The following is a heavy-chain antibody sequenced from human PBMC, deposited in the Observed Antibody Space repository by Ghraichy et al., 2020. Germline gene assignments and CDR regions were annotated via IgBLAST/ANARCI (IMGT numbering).Heavy chain of an antibody. Sequence: GSLRLSCAASGFTFSDYYMSWIRQAPGKGLEWVSYISSSGSMIYYADSVKGRFTISRDKAKNSLYLQMNSLSAEDTAVYYCARGQSVTENFQHWGQGTLVTVSS. V-gene: IGHV3-11*01. D-gene: IGHD2-21*02. CDR1: GFTFSDYY. CDR3: ARGQSVTENFQH. CDR2: ISSSGSMI. J-gene: IGHJ1*01.